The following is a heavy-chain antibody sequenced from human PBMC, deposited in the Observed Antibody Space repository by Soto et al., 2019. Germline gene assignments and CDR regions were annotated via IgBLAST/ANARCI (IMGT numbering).Heavy chain of an antibody. CDR3: ARESIAVAGNRPFDY. CDR1: GFTFSSYG. V-gene: IGHV3-33*01. D-gene: IGHD6-19*01. J-gene: IGHJ4*02. CDR2: IWYDGSNK. Sequence: GESLKISCAASGFTFSSYGMHWVRQAPGKGLEWVAVIWYDGSNKYYADSVKGRFTISRDNSKNTLYLQMNSLRAEDTAVYYCARESIAVAGNRPFDYWGRGTLVTVSS.